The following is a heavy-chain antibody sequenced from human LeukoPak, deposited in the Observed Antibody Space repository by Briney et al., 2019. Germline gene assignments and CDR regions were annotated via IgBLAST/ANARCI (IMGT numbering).Heavy chain of an antibody. D-gene: IGHD3-9*01. CDR3: ARESYDILTGYIDY. CDR2: MSSSSSYI. CDR1: GFTFSSYS. Sequence: PGGSLRLSCAASGFTFSSYSMNWVRQAPGKGLEWVSSMSSSSSYIYYADSVKGRFTISRDNAKNSLYLQMNSLRAEDTAVYYCARESYDILTGYIDYWGQGTLVTVS. V-gene: IGHV3-21*01. J-gene: IGHJ4*02.